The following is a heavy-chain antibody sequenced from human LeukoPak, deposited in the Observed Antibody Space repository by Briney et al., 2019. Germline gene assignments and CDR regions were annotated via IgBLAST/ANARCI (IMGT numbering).Heavy chain of an antibody. Sequence: PGGSLRLSFAAFGFSFRDYWTHWGRPAPGKGLVWVSPISSDATTTNYADSVKARFTSSRDNAKNTLYLQMNSLRAEDTAVYYCARDRTGLDVWSPGTTVTVS. J-gene: IGHJ6*02. CDR1: GFSFRDYW. V-gene: IGHV3-74*01. D-gene: IGHD1-1*01. CDR3: ARDRTGLDV. CDR2: ISSDATTT.